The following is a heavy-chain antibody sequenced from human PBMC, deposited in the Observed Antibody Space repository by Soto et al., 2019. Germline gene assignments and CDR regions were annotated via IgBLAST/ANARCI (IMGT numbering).Heavy chain of an antibody. D-gene: IGHD3-22*01. CDR2: IYYSGST. V-gene: IGHV4-39*01. CDR1: GGSISSSSYC. Sequence: PSETLSLTCSVSGGSISSSSYCWGWIRQPPGKGLEWIGSIYYSGSTYYNPSLKSRVTISVDTSKNQFSLKLSSVTAADTAVYYCARLYYYDSSGYYTNYYYGMDVWGQGTTVTVSS. J-gene: IGHJ6*02. CDR3: ARLYYYDSSGYYTNYYYGMDV.